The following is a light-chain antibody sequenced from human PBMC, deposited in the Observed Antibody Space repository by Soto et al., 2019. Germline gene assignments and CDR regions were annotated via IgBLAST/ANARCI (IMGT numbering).Light chain of an antibody. CDR3: QQYDSYPVT. CDR2: KAS. CDR1: QSITIW. V-gene: IGKV1-5*03. Sequence: DIQMTQSPSTLSASEGDRVTITCRASQSITIWLAWYQQKPGKAPKLLIYKASSLESGVPSRFSGSGSGTEFTLTISSLQPDDFATYYCQQYDSYPVTFGQGTKLEIK. J-gene: IGKJ2*01.